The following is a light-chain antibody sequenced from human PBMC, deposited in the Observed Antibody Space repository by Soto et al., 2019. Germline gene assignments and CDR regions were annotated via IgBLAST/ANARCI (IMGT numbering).Light chain of an antibody. J-gene: IGKJ2*01. CDR2: GAS. Sequence: EIVMTQSPATLSVSPGERATLSCRASQSVSSNFAWYQQKPGQAPRLLIYGASTRATGIPARFSGSGSGTEFTLTISSLQSEDFAVYYCQQYNNWPPYTFGQGNKREIK. V-gene: IGKV3-15*01. CDR1: QSVSSN. CDR3: QQYNNWPPYT.